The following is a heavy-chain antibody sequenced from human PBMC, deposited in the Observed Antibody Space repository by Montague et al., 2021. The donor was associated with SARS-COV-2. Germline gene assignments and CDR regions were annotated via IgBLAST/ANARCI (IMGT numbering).Heavy chain of an antibody. CDR1: GASFSGYH. Sequence: SETLSLTCAVYGASFSGYHWTWIRQPPGKGLEWIGEIYHSGSTTYNPSLQSRVTISVDTYKNQFSLKLSSVTAADTAVYFCAKGPRIYEQGGVLSGWFDHWGQGTLVTVSS. J-gene: IGHJ5*02. CDR3: AKGPRIYEQGGVLSGWFDH. D-gene: IGHD3-3*01. V-gene: IGHV4-34*01. CDR2: IYHSGST.